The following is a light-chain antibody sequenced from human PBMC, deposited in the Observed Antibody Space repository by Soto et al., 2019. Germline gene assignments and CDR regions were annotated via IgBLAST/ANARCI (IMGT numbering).Light chain of an antibody. CDR2: GAT. Sequence: EILLTQSPATLSVSPGETATLSCRASQNVLSDLAWYQQKPGQAPMLLVYGATTRATDAAAKFRGSGSGTEFSLTISSLQSEDFATDYCQQYRSWPRTFGQGSKVEI. CDR1: QNVLSD. V-gene: IGKV3-15*01. J-gene: IGKJ1*01. CDR3: QQYRSWPRT.